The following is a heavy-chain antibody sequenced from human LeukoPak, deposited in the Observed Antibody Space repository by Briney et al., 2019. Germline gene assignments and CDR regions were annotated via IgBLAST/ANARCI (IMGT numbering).Heavy chain of an antibody. CDR2: ISYDGSNK. CDR1: GFTFSNYA. CDR3: ARDRGIVGATRLFYYYYGMDV. D-gene: IGHD1-26*01. J-gene: IGHJ6*02. Sequence: GRSLRLSCAASGFTFSNYAMHWVRQAPGKGLEWVAIISYDGSNKYYADSVKGRFTISRDNSKNTLYLQMNSLRAGDTAVYYCARDRGIVGATRLFYYYYGMDVWGQGTTVTVSS. V-gene: IGHV3-30-3*01.